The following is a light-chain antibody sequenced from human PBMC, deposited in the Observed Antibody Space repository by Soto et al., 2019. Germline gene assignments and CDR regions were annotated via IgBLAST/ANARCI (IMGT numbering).Light chain of an antibody. Sequence: QSVLTQPPSASGSPGQSVTISCTGTSSDVGAYNFVSWYQQHPGKAPKLIIYEVNQRPSGVPDRFSGSKSGNTASLTVSGLQAEDEADYYCDSYAGSFERLFGGGTKVTVL. CDR3: DSYAGSFERL. CDR1: SSDVGAYNF. CDR2: EVN. V-gene: IGLV2-8*01. J-gene: IGLJ2*01.